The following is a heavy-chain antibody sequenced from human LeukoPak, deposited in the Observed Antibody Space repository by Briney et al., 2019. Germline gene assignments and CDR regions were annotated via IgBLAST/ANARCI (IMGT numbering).Heavy chain of an antibody. CDR1: GGSISSGDYY. V-gene: IGHV4-30-4*01. Sequence: SETLSLTCTVSGGSISSGDYYWSWIRQPPGKGLEWIGYIYYSGSTYYNPSLKSRVTISVDTSKNQFSLKLSSVTAADTAVYYCARWDDYYDSSGYHPSIDYWGQGTLVTVSS. J-gene: IGHJ4*02. CDR2: IYYSGST. CDR3: ARWDDYYDSSGYHPSIDY. D-gene: IGHD3-22*01.